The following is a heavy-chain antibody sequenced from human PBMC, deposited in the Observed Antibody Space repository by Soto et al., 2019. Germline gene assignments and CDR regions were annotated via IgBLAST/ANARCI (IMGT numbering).Heavy chain of an antibody. J-gene: IGHJ4*02. Sequence: PGGSLRLSCAASGFTFSSYAMHWVRQAPGKGLEWVAVISYDGSNKYYADSVKGRFTISRDNSKNTLYLQMNSLRAEDTAVYYCARERGLNSSSWYYFDYWGQGTLVTVSS. CDR3: ARERGLNSSSWYYFDY. V-gene: IGHV3-30-3*01. CDR1: GFTFSSYA. D-gene: IGHD6-13*01. CDR2: ISYDGSNK.